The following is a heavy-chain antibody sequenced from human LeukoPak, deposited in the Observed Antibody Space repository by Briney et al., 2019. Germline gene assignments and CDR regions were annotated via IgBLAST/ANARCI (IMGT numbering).Heavy chain of an antibody. V-gene: IGHV4-4*02. CDR3: ARQSRELGIDY. CDR1: GGSISSSNW. Sequence: SETLSLTCAVSGGSISSSNWWTWVRQPPGKGLEWIGKIYHSGSTNYNPSLKSRVTISVDKSKNHFSLKLSCLTAADTAVNYCARQSRELGIDYWGQGTLVTVSS. CDR2: IYHSGST. J-gene: IGHJ4*02. D-gene: IGHD1-26*01.